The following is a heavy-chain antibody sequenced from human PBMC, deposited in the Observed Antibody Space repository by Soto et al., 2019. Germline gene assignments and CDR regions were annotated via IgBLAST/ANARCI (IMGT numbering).Heavy chain of an antibody. J-gene: IGHJ4*02. Sequence: GGSLRLSCAASGFTFSSYGMHWVRQAPGKGLEWVAVIWYDGSNKYYADSVKGRFTISRDNSKNTLYLQMNSLRAEDTAVYYCARDSSPYSGYQGSVDYWGQGTLVTVSS. CDR1: GFTFSSYG. D-gene: IGHD5-12*01. V-gene: IGHV3-33*01. CDR2: IWYDGSNK. CDR3: ARDSSPYSGYQGSVDY.